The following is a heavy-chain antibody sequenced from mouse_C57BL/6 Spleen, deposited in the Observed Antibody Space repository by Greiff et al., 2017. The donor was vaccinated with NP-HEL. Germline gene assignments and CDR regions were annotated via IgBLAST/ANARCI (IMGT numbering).Heavy chain of an antibody. J-gene: IGHJ2*01. CDR2: ISDGGSYT. CDR3: ARGDDYDSFDD. V-gene: IGHV5-4*03. Sequence: EVKLVESGGGLVKPGGSLKLSCAASGFTFSSYAMSWVRQTPEKRLEWVATISDGGSYTYYPDNVKGRFTISSDNAKNNLYLQMSQLKSEDTAMYYCARGDDYDSFDDWGKGTTLTVSS. D-gene: IGHD2-4*01. CDR1: GFTFSSYA.